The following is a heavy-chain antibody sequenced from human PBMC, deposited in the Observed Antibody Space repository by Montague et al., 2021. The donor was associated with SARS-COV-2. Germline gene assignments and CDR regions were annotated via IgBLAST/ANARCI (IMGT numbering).Heavy chain of an antibody. CDR3: ARQNDGYNRWYYFDY. D-gene: IGHD5-24*01. J-gene: IGHJ4*02. Sequence: SETLSLTCTVSGGSISSTNYYWGLIRQPPGKGLEWIGSINYRGTTHYNPSLKSRVTMSVDTSKSLFSLELSSVTAADTAIYYCARQNDGYNRWYYFDYWGQGTLVTVSS. CDR2: INYRGTT. V-gene: IGHV4-39*01. CDR1: GGSISSTNYY.